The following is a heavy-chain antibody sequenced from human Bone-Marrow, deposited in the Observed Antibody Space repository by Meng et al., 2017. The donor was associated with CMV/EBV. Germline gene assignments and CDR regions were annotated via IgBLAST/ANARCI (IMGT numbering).Heavy chain of an antibody. Sequence: TTFKWSGTSLMKHTQTLVLTCTLCGFAPSYSGVGVGWSRQHPGKALEWLALIYWDDDKRYSPSLKSRLTSTKDTSKNQVVLTMTNMDPVDTATYYCAHTPITMVRGVDWGQGTLVTVSS. J-gene: IGHJ4*02. CDR2: IYWDDDK. V-gene: IGHV2-5*02. D-gene: IGHD3-10*01. CDR3: AHTPITMVRGVD. CDR1: GFAPSYSGVG.